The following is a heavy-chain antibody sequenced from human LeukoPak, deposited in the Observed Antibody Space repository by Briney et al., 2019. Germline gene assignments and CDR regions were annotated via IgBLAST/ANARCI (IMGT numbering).Heavy chain of an antibody. CDR1: GGSISNNY. D-gene: IGHD6-13*01. V-gene: IGHV4-59*01. CDR2: IYYTGST. CDR3: AKARDSNIWYPFDH. Sequence: PSETLSLTCTVSGGSISNNYWNWIRLPPGKGLEWIGYIYYTGSTHYNPSLKSRVTISLDTSKSQFSLKLTSVTAADTAVYYCAKARDSNIWYPFDHWGQGTLVTVSS. J-gene: IGHJ4*02.